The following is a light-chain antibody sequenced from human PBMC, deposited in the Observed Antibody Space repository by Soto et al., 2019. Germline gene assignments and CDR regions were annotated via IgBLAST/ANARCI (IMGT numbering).Light chain of an antibody. V-gene: IGKV4-1*01. CDR2: WAS. CDR1: QSVFYSANNQNN. CDR3: QQYYSTPPT. J-gene: IGKJ1*01. Sequence: DIVMTQSPDSLAVSLGERATLNCKSSQSVFYSANNQNNLAWYQQKSGQPPKLLIHWASTRESGVPDRFSGSGSETDFTLTISSLQAEDVAIYYCQQYYSTPPTFGQGTKVEI.